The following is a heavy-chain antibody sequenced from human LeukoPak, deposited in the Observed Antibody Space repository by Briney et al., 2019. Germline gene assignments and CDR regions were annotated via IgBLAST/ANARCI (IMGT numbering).Heavy chain of an antibody. J-gene: IGHJ6*03. Sequence: PGGSLRLSCAASGFTFSGYAMSWVRQAPGKGLEWVSVLSGNGGSTNYADSVKGRFTISRDNSKNTLFLQMNSLRAEDTAVYYCAKGTAVRGYYYYYYMDVWGKGTTVTISS. D-gene: IGHD6-19*01. CDR2: LSGNGGST. V-gene: IGHV3-23*01. CDR1: GFTFSGYA. CDR3: AKGTAVRGYYYYYYMDV.